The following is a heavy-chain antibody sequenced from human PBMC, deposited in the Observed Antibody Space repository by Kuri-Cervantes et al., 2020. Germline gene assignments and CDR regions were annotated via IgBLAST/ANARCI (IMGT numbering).Heavy chain of an antibody. V-gene: IGHV3-30-3*01. CDR3: ARGVGDYSAGAGY. D-gene: IGHD4-17*01. Sequence: WGSLRLSCAASGFTFSSYAMHWVRQAPGKGLEWVAVISYDGSNKYYADSVKGRFTISRDNSKNTLYLQMNSLRAEDTAVYYCARGVGDYSAGAGYWGQGTLVTVSS. CDR2: ISYDGSNK. CDR1: GFTFSSYA. J-gene: IGHJ4*02.